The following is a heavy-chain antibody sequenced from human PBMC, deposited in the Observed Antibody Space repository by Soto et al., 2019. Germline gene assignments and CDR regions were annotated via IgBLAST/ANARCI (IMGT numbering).Heavy chain of an antibody. J-gene: IGHJ4*02. Sequence: SVSNAWMNWVRQAPGKGLEWVGRIKSKTDGGTTDYAAPVKGRFTISRDASKNTLYLQMNSLKTEDTAVYYCTTRFIYGSGSYVFDYWGQGTLVTVSS. V-gene: IGHV3-15*07. CDR2: IKSKTDGGTT. CDR1: SVSNAW. CDR3: TTRFIYGSGSYVFDY. D-gene: IGHD3-10*01.